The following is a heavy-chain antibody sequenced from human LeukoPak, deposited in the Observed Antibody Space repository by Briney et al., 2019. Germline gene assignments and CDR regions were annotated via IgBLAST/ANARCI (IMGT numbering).Heavy chain of an antibody. CDR2: ISSTSSYI. CDR1: GFTFSTYS. D-gene: IGHD1-26*01. Sequence: GGSLRLSCAASGFTFSTYSMNWVRQAPGKGLEWVSSISSTSSYIYYADSVKGRFTISRDNAKNSLYLQMNSLRAEDTAVYYCVRDNRGIDNAFDIWGQGTMVAVSS. CDR3: VRDNRGIDNAFDI. V-gene: IGHV3-21*01. J-gene: IGHJ3*02.